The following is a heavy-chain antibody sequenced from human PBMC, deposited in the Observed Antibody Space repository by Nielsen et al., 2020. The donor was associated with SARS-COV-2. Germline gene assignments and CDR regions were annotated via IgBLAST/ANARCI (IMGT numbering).Heavy chain of an antibody. D-gene: IGHD3-16*01. CDR1: GFTFSDYA. Sequence: GESLKISCAASGFTFSDYAMAWVRQAPGKGLEWVSVIKTSGGSTYYADSVKGRFTISRDNSKNSLFLQLNNLRAEDTAVYYCVYGVLESWGQGTLVIVSS. J-gene: IGHJ4*02. CDR2: IKTSGGST. CDR3: VYGVLES. V-gene: IGHV3-23*01.